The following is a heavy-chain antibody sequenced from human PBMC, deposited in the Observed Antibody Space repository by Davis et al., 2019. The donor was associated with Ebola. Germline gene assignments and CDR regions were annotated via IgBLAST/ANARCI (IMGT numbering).Heavy chain of an antibody. Sequence: SETLSLTCAVSGESFSGYFWGWVRQPPGKGLEWIGEISPGGNPSYNPSLKSRVTISVDSSKNQFSLRLTSLTAADTAVYYCAGSSLTSISDSGLGYNYFAPWGQGTLVTVSS. J-gene: IGHJ5*02. D-gene: IGHD2-21*02. CDR3: AGSSLTSISDSGLGYNYFAP. CDR2: ISPGGNP. V-gene: IGHV4-34*01. CDR1: GESFSGYF.